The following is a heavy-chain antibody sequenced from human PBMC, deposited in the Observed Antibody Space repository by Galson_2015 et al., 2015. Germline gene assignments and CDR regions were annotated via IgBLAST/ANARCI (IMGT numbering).Heavy chain of an antibody. D-gene: IGHD3-16*02. CDR2: VYPGDSDT. Sequence: QSGAEVKKPGESLKISCKGSGYSFTSYWIGWVRQMPGKGLEWMGIVYPGDSDTRYSPSFQGQVTISADKSISTAYLRWSSLKASDTAMYYCARPVLGAFGGVIRPYYFDYWGQGTLVTVSS. CDR1: GYSFTSYW. J-gene: IGHJ4*02. CDR3: ARPVLGAFGGVIRPYYFDY. V-gene: IGHV5-51*03.